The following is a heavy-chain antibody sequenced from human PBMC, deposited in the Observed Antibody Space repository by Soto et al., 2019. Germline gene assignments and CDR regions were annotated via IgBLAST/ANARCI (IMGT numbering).Heavy chain of an antibody. J-gene: IGHJ4*02. V-gene: IGHV3-48*03. CDR3: VRYCGTTLCNGVATRTFDY. CDR1: RFTFSAYE. D-gene: IGHD5-12*01. Sequence: GGSLRLSCAASRFTFSAYEMHWFRQAPGKGLEWVSYISTSGSTVYYADSVKGRFTVSRDNTRNSLYLQMDSLRDEDTALYYCVRYCGTTLCNGVATRTFDYWGQGTLVPSPQ. CDR2: ISTSGSTV.